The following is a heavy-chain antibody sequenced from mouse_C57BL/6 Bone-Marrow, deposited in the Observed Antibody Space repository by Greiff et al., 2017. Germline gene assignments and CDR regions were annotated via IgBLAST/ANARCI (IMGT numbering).Heavy chain of an antibody. D-gene: IGHD2-2*01. Sequence: VKLQQPGAELVKPGASVKLSCKASGYTFTSYWMQWVKQRPGQGLEWIGEIDPSDSYTNYNQKFKGKATLTVDTSSSTAYMQLSSLTSEDSAVYYCARGEVTTNYWGQGTTLTVSS. CDR1: GYTFTSYW. V-gene: IGHV1-50*01. CDR3: ARGEVTTNY. J-gene: IGHJ2*01. CDR2: IDPSDSYT.